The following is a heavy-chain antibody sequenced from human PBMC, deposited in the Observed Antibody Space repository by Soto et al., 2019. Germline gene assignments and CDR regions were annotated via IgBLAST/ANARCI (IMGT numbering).Heavy chain of an antibody. CDR2: VNPSGGNT. J-gene: IGHJ4*02. D-gene: IGHD6-6*01. CDR1: GYSFTAYF. Sequence: QVQVVQSGTEVKKPGASVKISCKASGYSFTAYFMHWVRQAPGQGLEWMGIVNPSGGNTNYAQKFQGRVTMTWDTSTSTVYMELSSLTSDDTAVYYCARAPYSSSSFFFDYWGQGTVVTVSS. CDR3: ARAPYSSSSFFFDY. V-gene: IGHV1-46*01.